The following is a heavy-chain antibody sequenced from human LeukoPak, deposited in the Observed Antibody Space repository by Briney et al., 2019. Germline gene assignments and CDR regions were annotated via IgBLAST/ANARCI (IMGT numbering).Heavy chain of an antibody. CDR1: GGTFSSYA. V-gene: IGHV1-69*13. CDR3: ARGEERLVHSAIDY. CDR2: IIPIFGTA. D-gene: IGHD6-13*01. Sequence: SVKVSCKASGGTFSSYAISWVRQAPGQGLEWMGGIIPIFGTANYAQKFQGRVTITADESTSTAYMELSSLRSEDTAVYYCARGEERLVHSAIDYWGQGTLVTVSS. J-gene: IGHJ4*02.